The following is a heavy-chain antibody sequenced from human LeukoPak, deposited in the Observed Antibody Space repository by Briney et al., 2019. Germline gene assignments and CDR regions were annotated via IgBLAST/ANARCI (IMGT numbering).Heavy chain of an antibody. CDR2: IKQDGSEK. V-gene: IGHV3-7*01. CDR3: AREYYDFWSGYNYYYYYYMDV. D-gene: IGHD3-3*01. Sequence: PGGSLRLSCAASGFTFSSYWMSWVRQAPGKGLEWVANIKQDGSEKYYVDSVKGRFTNSRDNVENSMFLQMNSLRAEDTAVYYCAREYYDFWSGYNYYYYYYMDVWGKGTTVTVSS. J-gene: IGHJ6*03. CDR1: GFTFSSYW.